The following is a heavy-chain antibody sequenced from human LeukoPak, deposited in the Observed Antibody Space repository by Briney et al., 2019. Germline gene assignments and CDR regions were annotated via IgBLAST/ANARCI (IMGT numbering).Heavy chain of an antibody. CDR1: GFTVSSYY. CDR2: IYSGSST. D-gene: IGHD3-22*01. Sequence: GGSLRLSCAASGFTVSSYYMNWVRQAPGKGLEWVSVIYSGSSTYYADSVKARFTISRDNSKNTLYLRMNSLRAEDTAVYYCAREALSYYDSSGYYLDAFDIWGQGTMVTVS. J-gene: IGHJ3*02. CDR3: AREALSYYDSSGYYLDAFDI. V-gene: IGHV3-53*01.